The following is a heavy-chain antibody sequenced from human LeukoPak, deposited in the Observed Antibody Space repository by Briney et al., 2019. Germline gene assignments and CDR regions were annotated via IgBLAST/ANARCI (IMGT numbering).Heavy chain of an antibody. J-gene: IGHJ4*02. D-gene: IGHD6-19*01. CDR2: IYPGDSDI. V-gene: IGHV5-51*01. Sequence: GESLKISCKGSAHSFTTYSILWVRQMPGKGLEWMGIIYPGDSDIEYSPSFQGQVTISADKSISTAYLQWSSLKASDAAMYYCARRLNPGWFNYWGQGTLVTVSS. CDR3: ARRLNPGWFNY. CDR1: AHSFTTYS.